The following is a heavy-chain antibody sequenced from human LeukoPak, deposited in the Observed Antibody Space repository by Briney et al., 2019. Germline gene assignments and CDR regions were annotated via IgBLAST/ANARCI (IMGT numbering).Heavy chain of an antibody. D-gene: IGHD3-3*01. CDR2: IYYSGST. V-gene: IGHV4-61*01. CDR1: GGSISSSSYY. J-gene: IGHJ5*02. CDR3: ARGTLRFLEWSGGFDP. Sequence: SETLSLTCTVSGGSISSSSYYWSWIRQPPGKGLEWIGYIYYSGSTNYNPSLKSRVTISVDTPKNQFSLKLSSVTAADTAVYYCARGTLRFLEWSGGFDPWGQGTLVTVSS.